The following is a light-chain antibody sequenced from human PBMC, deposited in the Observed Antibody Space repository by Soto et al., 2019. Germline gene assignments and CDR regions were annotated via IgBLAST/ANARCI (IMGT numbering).Light chain of an antibody. CDR1: SSNIGADHD. J-gene: IGLJ1*01. Sequence: QSVLTQPPSVSGAPGQRVTFSCIGSSSNIGADHDVHWYQQLPGTAPKLLIYGNVNRPSGVPDRFSGSKSGASAALAITGLQAEDEDDYYCQSYDSSLGFVFGTGTKLTVL. CDR3: QSYDSSLGFV. V-gene: IGLV1-40*01. CDR2: GNV.